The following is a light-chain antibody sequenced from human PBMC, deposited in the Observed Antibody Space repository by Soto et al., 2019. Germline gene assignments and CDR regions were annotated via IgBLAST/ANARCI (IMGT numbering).Light chain of an antibody. Sequence: QSALTQPPSASGSPGQSVTISCTGTSSDVGGHNYVSWYQQHPGEAPKLMISEVSKRPSGVPDRFSGSKSGNTASLTVSGLQAEDEADYYCSSYAGSNNYVLFGGGTKLTVL. CDR1: SSDVGGHNY. CDR3: SSYAGSNNYVL. V-gene: IGLV2-8*01. CDR2: EVS. J-gene: IGLJ2*01.